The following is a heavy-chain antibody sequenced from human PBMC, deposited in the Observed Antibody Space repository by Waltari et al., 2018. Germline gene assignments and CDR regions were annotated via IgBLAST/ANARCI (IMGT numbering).Heavy chain of an antibody. CDR1: GYTFTGYD. CDR2: INPNSGGT. CDR3: ARDHVSRVQGVIQWFDP. Sequence: QVQLVQSGAEVKKPGASVKVSCKASGYTFTGYDMHWVRQAPGQGLEWMGRINPNSGGTNYAPKFQGRVTMTRDRSISTAYIELSRLRSDDTAVYYCARDHVSRVQGVIQWFDPWGQGTLVTVSS. V-gene: IGHV1-2*06. J-gene: IGHJ5*02. D-gene: IGHD3-10*01.